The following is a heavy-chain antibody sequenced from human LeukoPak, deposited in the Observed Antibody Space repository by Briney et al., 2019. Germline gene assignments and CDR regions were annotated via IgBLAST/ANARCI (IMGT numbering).Heavy chain of an antibody. D-gene: IGHD2/OR15-2a*01. J-gene: IGHJ4*02. Sequence: SETLSLTCTVSGGSISSGDDYWSWIRQPPGKGLEWIGYIYYGGRTYYNPSLKSRVTISVDTSKNQLSLKLSSVTAADTAVYYCARESRISPPGPDFDYWGQGTLVTVSS. V-gene: IGHV4-30-4*08. CDR2: IYYGGRT. CDR1: GGSISSGDDY. CDR3: ARESRISPPGPDFDY.